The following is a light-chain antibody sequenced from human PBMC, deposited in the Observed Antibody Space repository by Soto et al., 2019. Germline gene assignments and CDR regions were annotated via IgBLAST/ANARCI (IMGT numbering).Light chain of an antibody. CDR3: QQRSNWPRT. CDR1: QSVSRY. V-gene: IGKV3-11*01. CDR2: DAS. J-gene: IGKJ1*01. Sequence: EIVLTQSPATLSLSPGERATLSCRASQSVSRYLAWYQQRVGQAPRLLIYDASNRATGIPARFSGSGSGTDFTLTISSLEPEEFAVYYCQQRSNWPRTFGQGTKVEIK.